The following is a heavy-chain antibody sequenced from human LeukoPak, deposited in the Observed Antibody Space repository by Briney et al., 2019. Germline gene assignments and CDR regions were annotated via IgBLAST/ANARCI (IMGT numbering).Heavy chain of an antibody. CDR1: GFTFSNAW. CDR2: ISGSGGST. Sequence: GGSLRLSCAASGFTFSNAWMSWVRQAPGKGLEWVSAISGSGGSTYYADSVKGRFTISRDNSKNTLYLQMNSLRAEDTAVYYCAKGAGYCSGGSCSTFDYWGQGTLVTVSS. CDR3: AKGAGYCSGGSCSTFDY. V-gene: IGHV3-23*01. D-gene: IGHD2-15*01. J-gene: IGHJ4*02.